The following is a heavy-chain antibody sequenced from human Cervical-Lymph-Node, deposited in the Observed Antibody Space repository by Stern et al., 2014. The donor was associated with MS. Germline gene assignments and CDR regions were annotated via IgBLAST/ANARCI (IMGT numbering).Heavy chain of an antibody. D-gene: IGHD2-15*01. CDR1: GGTFSSYA. V-gene: IGHV1-69*01. J-gene: IGHJ6*02. Sequence: VQLVESGAEVKKPGSSVKVSCKASGGTFSSYAISWGRQAHGQGLEWMGGIIPIFGKANYAQKFQGRVTITADESTSTAYMELSSLRSEDTAVYYCARAFHCSGGSCYSVDYYYGMDVWGQGTTVTVSS. CDR2: IIPIFGKA. CDR3: ARAFHCSGGSCYSVDYYYGMDV.